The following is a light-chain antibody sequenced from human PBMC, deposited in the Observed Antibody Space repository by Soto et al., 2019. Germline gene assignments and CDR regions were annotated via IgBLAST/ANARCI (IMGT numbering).Light chain of an antibody. CDR1: QSVSSY. V-gene: IGKV3-11*01. CDR2: DAS. CDR3: QQRSSWTPGT. J-gene: IGKJ1*01. Sequence: IVLTQSPATLSLSPGERATLSCRASQSVSSYLAWYQQKPGQAPRLLIYDASNRATGIPARFSGSGYGTDFTLTISSLEPEDFAVYYCQQRSSWTPGTFGQGTKVDIK.